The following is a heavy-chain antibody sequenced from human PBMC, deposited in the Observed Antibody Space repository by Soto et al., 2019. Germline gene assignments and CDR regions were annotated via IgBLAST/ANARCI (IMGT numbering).Heavy chain of an antibody. CDR3: ASAGGEDHYYYYMHV. CDR1: SGSISSSNW. D-gene: IGHD1-26*01. V-gene: IGHV4-4*02. Sequence: SETLSLSCAVSSGSISSSNWWSWVRQPPGKGLEWIGEIYHSGSTNYNPSLKSRVTISVDKSKNQFSLKLSSVTAADTAVYYCASAGGEDHYYYYMHVWGKAIMVSGSS. CDR2: IYHSGST. J-gene: IGHJ6*03.